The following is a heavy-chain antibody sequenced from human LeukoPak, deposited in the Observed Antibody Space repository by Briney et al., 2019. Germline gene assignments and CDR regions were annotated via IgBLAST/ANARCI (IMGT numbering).Heavy chain of an antibody. V-gene: IGHV4-30-2*01. CDR1: GGSISSGGYS. Sequence: SQTLSLTCAVSGGSISSGGYSWSWIRQPPGKGLEWIGYIYHSGSTYYNPSLKSRVTISVDRSKNQFSLKLSSVTAADTAVYYCASQYSSGWDRGAFDIWGQGTMVTVSS. CDR3: ASQYSSGWDRGAFDI. J-gene: IGHJ3*02. D-gene: IGHD6-19*01. CDR2: IYHSGST.